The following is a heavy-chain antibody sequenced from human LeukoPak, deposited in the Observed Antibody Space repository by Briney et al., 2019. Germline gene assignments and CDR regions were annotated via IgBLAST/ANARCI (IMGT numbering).Heavy chain of an antibody. CDR1: GNSISSYD. D-gene: IGHD1-1*01. CDR2: AYHSGIT. J-gene: IGHJ5*02. V-gene: IGHV4-59*01. Sequence: SEPLSLTCTVSGNSISSYDWSWIRQPTGKGQEWIGYAYHSGITIYNPSLKSRVTISVDTSESQFSLRLSSVTAADTAIYYCARHGGTFDPWGQGILVTVSS. CDR3: ARHGGTFDP.